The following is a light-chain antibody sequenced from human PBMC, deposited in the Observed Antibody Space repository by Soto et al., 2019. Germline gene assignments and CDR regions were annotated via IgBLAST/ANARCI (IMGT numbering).Light chain of an antibody. V-gene: IGKV1-9*01. Sequence: DIQLTQSPSFLSASVGDRVTITCRASQGFSSNLAWYQQKPGKAPKLLIYAASSLQSGVPSRFSGSGSGTEFTLTISSLQPEDFATDYCQQRNSYPPRTFGGGTKVEIK. CDR2: AAS. CDR1: QGFSSN. CDR3: QQRNSYPPRT. J-gene: IGKJ4*01.